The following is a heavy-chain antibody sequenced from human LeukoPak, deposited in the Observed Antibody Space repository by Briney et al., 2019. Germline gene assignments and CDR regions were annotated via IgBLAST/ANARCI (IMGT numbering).Heavy chain of an antibody. CDR2: MNPKTGDT. CDR1: GYTFSGYY. J-gene: IGHJ4*02. D-gene: IGHD5-24*01. CDR3: TRGAADEDFDY. V-gene: IGHV1-2*02. Sequence: GASVKVSCKASGYTFSGYYIHWVRQAPGQGREWMGWMNPKTGDTDYAEKLRGRLTMTWDTSITTAYMELNRLKSDDTAVYYCTRGAADEDFDYWGQGTLVTVSS.